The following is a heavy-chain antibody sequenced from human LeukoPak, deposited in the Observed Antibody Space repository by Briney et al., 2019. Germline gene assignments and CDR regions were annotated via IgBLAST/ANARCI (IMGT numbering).Heavy chain of an antibody. CDR1: GYTFTSYA. J-gene: IGHJ5*02. Sequence: ASVKVSCKASGYTFTSYAMHWVRQAPGQRLEWMGWINAGNGNTKYSQKFQGRVTITRDTSASTAYMELSSLRSDDTAVYYCARDPYYDFWSGQKSFDPWGQGTLVTVSS. CDR3: ARDPYYDFWSGQKSFDP. D-gene: IGHD3-3*01. CDR2: INAGNGNT. V-gene: IGHV1-3*01.